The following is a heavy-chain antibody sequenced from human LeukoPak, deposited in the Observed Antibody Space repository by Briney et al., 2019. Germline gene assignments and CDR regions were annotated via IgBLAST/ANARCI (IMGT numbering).Heavy chain of an antibody. CDR2: IWYDGSNK. D-gene: IGHD3-22*01. CDR1: GFTFSSYG. J-gene: IGHJ4*02. V-gene: IGHV3-33*06. Sequence: GGSLRLSCAASGFTFSSYGMHWVRQAPGKGLEWVAVIWYDGSNKYYADSVKGRFTISRDNSKNALYLQMNSLRAEDTAVYYCAKGGGYYDSSGYSYYFDYWGQGTLVTVSS. CDR3: AKGGGYYDSSGYSYYFDY.